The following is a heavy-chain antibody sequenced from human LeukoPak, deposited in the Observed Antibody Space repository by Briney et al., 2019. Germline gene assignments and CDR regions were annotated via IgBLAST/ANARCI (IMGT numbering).Heavy chain of an antibody. J-gene: IGHJ4*02. V-gene: IGHV3-48*04. D-gene: IGHD3-9*01. CDR3: ARTQYYDILTGYSIVPPDY. CDR2: ISSSGTTT. Sequence: GGSLRLSCAASGFTFNTFSMNWVRQAPGKGPEWVSYISSSGTTTYYADSVKGRFTISRDNAKNSLYLQMNSLRAEDTAVYYCARTQYYDILTGYSIVPPDYWGQGTLVTVSS. CDR1: GFTFNTFS.